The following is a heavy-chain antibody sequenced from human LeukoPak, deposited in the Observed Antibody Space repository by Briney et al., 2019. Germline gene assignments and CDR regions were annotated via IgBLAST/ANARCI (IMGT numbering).Heavy chain of an antibody. V-gene: IGHV3-15*01. CDR2: IKSKGAGETR. Sequence: GGSLRLSCAASGFPFVAAWMTWVRQAPGKGLEWVGRIKSKGAGETRDYAAPVKGRFTISRDDSKNTIYLQMNSLKSDDTAVYYCAWVSVVYNHALDYWGQGTLVTVSS. J-gene: IGHJ4*02. CDR1: GFPFVAAW. D-gene: IGHD5-24*01. CDR3: AWVSVVYNHALDY.